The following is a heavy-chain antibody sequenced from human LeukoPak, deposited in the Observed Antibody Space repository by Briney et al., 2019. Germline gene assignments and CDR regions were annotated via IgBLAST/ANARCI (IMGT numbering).Heavy chain of an antibody. CDR1: GYSFTSYC. Sequence: GESLKISCKGSGYSFTSYCISWVRQMPGKGLEWMGRIDPSDSYTNYSPSFQGHVTISTDKSISTAYLQWSSLKASDTAMYYCARGDGDLGTSFDYWGQGTLVTVSS. CDR3: ARGDGDLGTSFDY. D-gene: IGHD1-14*01. CDR2: IDPSDSYT. V-gene: IGHV5-10-1*01. J-gene: IGHJ4*02.